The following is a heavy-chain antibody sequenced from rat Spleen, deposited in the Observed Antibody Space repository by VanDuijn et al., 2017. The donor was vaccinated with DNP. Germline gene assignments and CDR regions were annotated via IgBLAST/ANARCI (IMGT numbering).Heavy chain of an antibody. V-gene: IGHV5-22*01. CDR2: ISANGGSI. CDR1: GFTFSDYY. CDR3: ARLWSSGAMDV. Sequence: EVQLVESGGGLVQPGRSLKLSCAASGFTFSDYYMAWVRQAPTKGLEWVASISANGGSIRYRDSVKGRFTISRDNAKNALYLQMNSLRSEETATYYCARLWSSGAMDVWGQGTSVTVSS. J-gene: IGHJ4*01. D-gene: IGHD1-3*01.